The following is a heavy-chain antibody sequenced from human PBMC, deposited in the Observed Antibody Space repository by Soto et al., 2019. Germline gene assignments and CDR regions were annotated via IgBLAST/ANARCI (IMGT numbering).Heavy chain of an antibody. CDR1: GGTFSSYA. J-gene: IGHJ6*02. Sequence: SVKVSCKASGGTFSSYAISWVRQAPGQGLEWMGGIIPIFGTANYAQKFQGRVTITADKSTSTAYMELSSLRSEDTAVYYCARDGSRHYDFWSCYYTNHYYYYGMDVWGQGTTVTV. D-gene: IGHD3-3*01. V-gene: IGHV1-69*06. CDR3: ARDGSRHYDFWSCYYTNHYYYYGMDV. CDR2: IIPIFGTA.